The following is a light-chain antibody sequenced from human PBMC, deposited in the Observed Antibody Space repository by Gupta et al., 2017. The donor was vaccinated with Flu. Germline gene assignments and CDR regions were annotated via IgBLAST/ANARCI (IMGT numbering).Light chain of an antibody. V-gene: IGKV1-5*03. CDR2: RAS. CDR1: QSISVW. CDR3: QQYIGDPWT. Sequence: RSTLSASVGDRVTITCRASQSISVWLAWFQKKPGKAPKPLIYRASNLESGVPSRFSGSGPGTEFSLTISSLQPDDFATYYCQQYIGDPWTFGQGTKVEIK. J-gene: IGKJ1*01.